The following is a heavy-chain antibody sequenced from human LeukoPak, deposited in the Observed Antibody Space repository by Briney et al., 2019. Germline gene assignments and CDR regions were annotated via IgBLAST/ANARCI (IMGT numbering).Heavy chain of an antibody. Sequence: ASVKVSCKASGYTFTGYYMHWVRQAPGQGLEWMGWINPNSGGTNYAQKFQGRVTMTRDTPISTAYMELSRLRSDDTAVYYCAREEVEYYYDSSGYLIDYWGQGTLVTVSS. CDR3: AREEVEYYYDSSGYLIDY. J-gene: IGHJ4*02. D-gene: IGHD3-22*01. CDR2: INPNSGGT. CDR1: GYTFTGYY. V-gene: IGHV1-2*02.